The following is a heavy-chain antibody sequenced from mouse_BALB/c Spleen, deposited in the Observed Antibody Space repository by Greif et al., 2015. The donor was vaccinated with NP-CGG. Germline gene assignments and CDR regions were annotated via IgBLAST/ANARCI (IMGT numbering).Heavy chain of an antibody. V-gene: IGHV10-1*02. CDR2: IRSKSNNYAT. D-gene: IGHD2-14*01. J-gene: IGHJ2*01. Sequence: EVKLVESGGGLVQPKGSLKPSCAASGFTFNTYAMNWVRQAPGKGLEWVARIRSKSNNYATYYADSVKDRFTISRDDSQSMLYLQMNNLKTEDTARYYGVRDYRYDYFDYWGQGTTLTVSS. CDR3: VRDYRYDYFDY. CDR1: GFTFNTYA.